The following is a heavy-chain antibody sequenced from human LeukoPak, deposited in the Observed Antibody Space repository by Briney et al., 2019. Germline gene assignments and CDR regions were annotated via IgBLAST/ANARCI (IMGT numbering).Heavy chain of an antibody. CDR3: ARDLTGNVLDY. J-gene: IGHJ4*02. V-gene: IGHV3-74*01. CDR2: INSDGSTT. CDR1: GFTLSSYS. Sequence: PGGSLRLSCATSGFTLSSYSMNWVRQAPGKGLVWVSRINSDGSTTSYADSVKGRFTISRDNAKNTLYLQMNSLRAEDTAVYYCARDLTGNVLDYWGQGTLVTISS. D-gene: IGHD3-10*01.